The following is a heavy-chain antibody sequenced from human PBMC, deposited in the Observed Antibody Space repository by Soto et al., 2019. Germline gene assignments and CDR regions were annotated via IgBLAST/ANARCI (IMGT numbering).Heavy chain of an antibody. CDR3: ARDLSSTAAQTRDY. V-gene: IGHV3-48*02. CDR1: GFTFSSYS. D-gene: IGHD2-21*02. J-gene: IGHJ4*02. CDR2: ISSSSSTI. Sequence: GGSLRRSCAASGFTFSSYSMNWFRQAPGKGLEWVSYISSSSSTIYYADSVKGRFTISRDNAKNSLYLQMNSLRDEDTAVYYCARDLSSTAAQTRDYWGQGTLVTVSS.